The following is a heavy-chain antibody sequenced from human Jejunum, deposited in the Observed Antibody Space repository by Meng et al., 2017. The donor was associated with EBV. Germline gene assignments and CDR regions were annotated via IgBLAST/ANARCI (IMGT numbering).Heavy chain of an antibody. V-gene: IGHV4-4*02. CDR1: GDSIDSRNW. D-gene: IGHD2-21*02. CDR2: IYYSGST. CDR3: VRGGDYCLVY. J-gene: IGHJ4*02. Sequence: VPLRVAGPALVKPSGTLSLTCAVSGDSIDSRNWWSWVRQSPERGLEWIGEIYYSGSTNYNPSLKSRVTILVDRSENHFSLHLSSVTAADTAVYYCVRGGDYCLVYWGQGTLVTVSS.